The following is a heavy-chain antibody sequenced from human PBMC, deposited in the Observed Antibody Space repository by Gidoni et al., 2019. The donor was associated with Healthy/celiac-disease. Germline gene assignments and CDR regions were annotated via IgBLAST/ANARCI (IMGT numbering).Heavy chain of an antibody. Sequence: QVQLVESGGGVVQPGRSLRISCAASGFTFSSYAMHCVRQAPGKGLEWVAVISYDGSNKYYADSVKGRFTISRDNSKNTLYLQMNSLRAEDTAVYYCARGMRGIQLWLPSYYYYGMDVWGQGTTVTVSS. CDR3: ARGMRGIQLWLPSYYYYGMDV. D-gene: IGHD5-18*01. V-gene: IGHV3-30*04. CDR1: GFTFSSYA. CDR2: ISYDGSNK. J-gene: IGHJ6*02.